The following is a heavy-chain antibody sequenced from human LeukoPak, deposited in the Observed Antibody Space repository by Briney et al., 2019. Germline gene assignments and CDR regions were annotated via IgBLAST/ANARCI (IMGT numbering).Heavy chain of an antibody. CDR2: IYTGGST. V-gene: IGHV4-4*07. Sequence: SETLSLTCTVSGGSISSYYWSWIRQPAGKGLEWIGRIYTGGSTNYNPSLKSRVTMSVDTSKNQFSLKLSSVTAADTAVYYCAREGGYYYDSSGYYPFDYWGQGTLVTVSS. D-gene: IGHD3-22*01. J-gene: IGHJ4*02. CDR3: AREGGYYYDSSGYYPFDY. CDR1: GGSISSYY.